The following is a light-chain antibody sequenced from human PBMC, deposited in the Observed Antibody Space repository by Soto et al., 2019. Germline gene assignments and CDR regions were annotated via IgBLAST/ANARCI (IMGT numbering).Light chain of an antibody. CDR1: QSVSSSY. J-gene: IGKJ5*01. Sequence: EIVLTQSPGTLSLSPGERATLSCRASQSVSSSYLAWYQQKPGQAPRFLMYGASSRATGIPDRFSGSGSGTDFTLTISRLEPEDFAMYYCQQYEISPPITFGQGTRLEIK. CDR2: GAS. V-gene: IGKV3-20*01. CDR3: QQYEISPPIT.